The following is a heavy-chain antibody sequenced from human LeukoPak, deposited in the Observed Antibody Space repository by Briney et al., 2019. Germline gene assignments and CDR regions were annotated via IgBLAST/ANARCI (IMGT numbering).Heavy chain of an antibody. CDR2: IYSGGST. D-gene: IGHD6-13*01. Sequence: GGSLRLSCAASGFTVSSNYMSWVRQAPGKALEWVSVIYSGGSTYYADSVKGRFTISRDNSKNTLYLQMNSLRAEDTAVYYCAHTLRAAAVTYFDYWGQGTLVTVSS. J-gene: IGHJ4*02. CDR3: AHTLRAAAVTYFDY. V-gene: IGHV3-53*01. CDR1: GFTVSSNY.